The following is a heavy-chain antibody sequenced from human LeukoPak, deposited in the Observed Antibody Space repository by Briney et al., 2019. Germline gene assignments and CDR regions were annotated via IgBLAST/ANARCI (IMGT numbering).Heavy chain of an antibody. CDR3: AKDLDRFSGSTYDVY. V-gene: IGHV3-30*18. CDR2: ISSDGSKK. J-gene: IGHJ4*02. Sequence: PGGSLRLSCAASGFTFSSYGMHWVRRAPGKGLEWVAVISSDGSKKYYADSVQGRFTISRDNSKNTLDLQMNSLRTEDTAVYYCAKDLDRFSGSTYDVYWGPGTLVTVSS. CDR1: GFTFSSYG. D-gene: IGHD5-12*01.